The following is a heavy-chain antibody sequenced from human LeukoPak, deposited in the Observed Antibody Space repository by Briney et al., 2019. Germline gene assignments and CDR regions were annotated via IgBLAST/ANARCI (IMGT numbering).Heavy chain of an antibody. J-gene: IGHJ3*02. CDR3: ARIGNINLPKRVVPYDAFDI. Sequence: PSETLSLTCTVSGGSISSSSYYWSWIRQPPGKGLEWIGYIYCSGSTNYNPSLKSRVTISVDTSKNQFSLKLSSVTAADTAVYYCARIGNINLPKRVVPYDAFDIWGQGTMVTVSS. D-gene: IGHD3-3*01. CDR1: GGSISSSSYY. CDR2: IYCSGST. V-gene: IGHV4-61*01.